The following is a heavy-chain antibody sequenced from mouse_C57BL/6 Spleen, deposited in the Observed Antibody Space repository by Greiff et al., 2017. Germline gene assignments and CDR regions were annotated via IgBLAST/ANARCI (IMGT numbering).Heavy chain of an antibody. Sequence: EVKLVESGGDLVKPGGSLKLSCAASGFTFSSYGMSWVRQTPEKRLEWVATISSGGSYTSYPDSVKGRFNISRDNAKNTLYLQMSSLKSEDTAMYYCAGHGGTESARGGNWYFDVWGTGTTVTVSS. V-gene: IGHV5-6*01. D-gene: IGHD3-1*01. CDR1: GFTFSSYG. CDR3: AGHGGTESARGGNWYFDV. CDR2: ISSGGSYT. J-gene: IGHJ1*03.